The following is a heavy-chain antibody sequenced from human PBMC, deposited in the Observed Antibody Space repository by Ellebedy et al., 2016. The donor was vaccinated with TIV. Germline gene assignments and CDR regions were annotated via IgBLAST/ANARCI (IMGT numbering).Heavy chain of an antibody. Sequence: ASVKVSCKASGYSFIGYYLHWVRQAPGQGFEWMGWINPNTGGTDYAQKFQDSVKMTRDTSLTTSYMELSSLRTDDGAVYFCARDPGYCKSTSCYNLDFFDFWGQGTLVTVSS. V-gene: IGHV1-2*02. J-gene: IGHJ4*02. CDR3: ARDPGYCKSTSCYNLDFFDF. D-gene: IGHD2-2*02. CDR2: INPNTGGT. CDR1: GYSFIGYY.